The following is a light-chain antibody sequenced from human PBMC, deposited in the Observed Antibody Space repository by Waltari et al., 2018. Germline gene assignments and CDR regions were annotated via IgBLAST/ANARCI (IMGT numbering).Light chain of an antibody. CDR3: QVWDSTTVI. CDR2: RDS. Sequence: SYELTQPLSVSVALGQTARMTCGGNNIGSKNVHWYQQKPGQAPVLGIYRDSDRPSGIPERFSGSNSGNTAALTISRAQAGDEADYYCQVWDSTTVIFGGGTKLTVL. CDR1: NIGSKN. J-gene: IGLJ2*01. V-gene: IGLV3-9*01.